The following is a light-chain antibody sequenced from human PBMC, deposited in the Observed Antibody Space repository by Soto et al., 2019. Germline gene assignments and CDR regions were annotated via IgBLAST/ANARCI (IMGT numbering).Light chain of an antibody. V-gene: IGLV2-14*01. CDR2: EVT. J-gene: IGLJ1*01. CDR1: SSDVGGYDY. Sequence: QSVLTQPASVSGAPGQSIAISCTGNSSDVGGYDYVSWYQQHPDKAPKLIIYEVTKRPSGVSNRFSGSKSGNTASLTISGLQPDDEADYYCPSHTSGDTRVFGSGTKVTV. CDR3: PSHTSGDTRV.